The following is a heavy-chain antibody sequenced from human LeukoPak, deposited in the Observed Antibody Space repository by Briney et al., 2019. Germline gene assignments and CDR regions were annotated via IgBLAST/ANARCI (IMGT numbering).Heavy chain of an antibody. J-gene: IGHJ4*02. D-gene: IGHD1-26*01. V-gene: IGHV3-23*01. Sequence: GGSLRLSCAASGFPFSSYPMSWVRQASGTGIEWVSSISNSGGATYYTDSVKGRFIISRDNSKNTLALEMNSLRVDDTAEYFCARLGVREGIDFWGQGALVIVSS. CDR2: ISNSGGAT. CDR1: GFPFSSYP. CDR3: ARLGVREGIDF.